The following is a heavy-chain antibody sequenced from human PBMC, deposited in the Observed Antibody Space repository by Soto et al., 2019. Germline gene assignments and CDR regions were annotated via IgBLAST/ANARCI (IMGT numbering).Heavy chain of an antibody. V-gene: IGHV1-69*01. D-gene: IGHD6-13*01. CDR2: IIPIIGTA. CDR3: AREPTIAAAGIGDYYYAMDV. CDR1: GGTFSSYA. Sequence: QVQLVQSGAEVKKPGSSVKVSCKASGGTFSSYAISWVRQAPGQGLEWMGGIIPIIGTANYAQKFQGRVTITADESTSTAYMELSSLRSEDTAVYYCAREPTIAAAGIGDYYYAMDVWGQGPTVTVSS. J-gene: IGHJ6*02.